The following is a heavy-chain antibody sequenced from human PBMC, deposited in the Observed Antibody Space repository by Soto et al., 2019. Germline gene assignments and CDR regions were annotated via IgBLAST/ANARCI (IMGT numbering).Heavy chain of an antibody. CDR1: GVAFSSYA. CDR2: ISYDGSNK. J-gene: IGHJ6*02. D-gene: IGHD3-9*01. V-gene: IGHV3-30-3*01. Sequence: PXGSLRLSCAASGVAFSSYAMHWVRQAPGKGLEWVAVISYDGSNKYYADSVKGRFTISRDNSKNTLYLQMNSLRAEDTAVYYCARGNGGAGYSPDYYYGMDVWGQGTTVTVSS. CDR3: ARGNGGAGYSPDYYYGMDV.